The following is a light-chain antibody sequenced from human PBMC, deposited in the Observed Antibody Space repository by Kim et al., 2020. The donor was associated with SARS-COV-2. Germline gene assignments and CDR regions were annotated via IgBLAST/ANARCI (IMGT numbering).Light chain of an antibody. Sequence: KTVTISCTRSSGSIASNYVQWYQQRPGSSPTTVIYEANQRPSGVPDRFSGSIDSSSISASLTISGLKTEDEADYYCQSYDSSGHWVFDGGTKVTVL. V-gene: IGLV6-57*01. CDR2: EAN. CDR3: QSYDSSGHWV. J-gene: IGLJ3*02. CDR1: SGSIASNY.